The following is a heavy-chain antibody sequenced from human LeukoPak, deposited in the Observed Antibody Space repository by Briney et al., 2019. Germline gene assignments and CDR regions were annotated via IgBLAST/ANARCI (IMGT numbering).Heavy chain of an antibody. Sequence: GGSLRLSCAASGFTLSSYGMHWVRQAPGKGLEWVAVISYDGSNKYYADSVKGRFTISRDNSKNTLYLQMNSLRAEDTAVYYCARGPYYYDSSGYYYQFDYWGQGTLVTVSS. CDR2: ISYDGSNK. V-gene: IGHV3-30*03. D-gene: IGHD3-22*01. CDR1: GFTLSSYG. CDR3: ARGPYYYDSSGYYYQFDY. J-gene: IGHJ4*02.